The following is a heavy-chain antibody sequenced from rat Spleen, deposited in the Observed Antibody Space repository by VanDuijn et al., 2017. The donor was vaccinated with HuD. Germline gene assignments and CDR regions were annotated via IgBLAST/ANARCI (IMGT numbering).Heavy chain of an antibody. CDR1: GLTFSAYY. J-gene: IGHJ2*01. CDR2: IIYDGSST. V-gene: IGHV5-17*01. D-gene: IGHD1-6*01. Sequence: EVQLVESDGDLVQPGRSLKLSCAASGLTFSAYYMAWVRQAPKRGLEWVSTIIYDGSSTYYRDSVKGRFTISRDNAKSALYLQMDSLRSEDTATYFCVRIQTYFDDWGQGVMVTVSS. CDR3: VRIQTYFDD.